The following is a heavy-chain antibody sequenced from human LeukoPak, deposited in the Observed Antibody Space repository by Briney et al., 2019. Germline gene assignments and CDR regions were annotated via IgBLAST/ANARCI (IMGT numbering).Heavy chain of an antibody. Sequence: PGGSLRLSCAASGFTMRNHRMSWVRQAPGKGLEWVSTISGSGDNTYYTDSVKGRFTISRDNAKNTLYLQMNSLRAEDTAVYFCVNGYTYGQYWGQGTLVTVSS. CDR1: GFTMRNHR. D-gene: IGHD5-18*01. V-gene: IGHV3-23*01. CDR2: ISGSGDNT. J-gene: IGHJ4*02. CDR3: VNGYTYGQY.